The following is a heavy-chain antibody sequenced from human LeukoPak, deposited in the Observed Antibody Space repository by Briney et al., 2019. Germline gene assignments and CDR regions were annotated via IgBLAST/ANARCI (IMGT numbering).Heavy chain of an antibody. CDR1: GFTFTSYT. V-gene: IGHV3-23*01. Sequence: GGSLRLSCAASGFTFTSYTMTWVRQAPGKGLEWVSAMTGSGGSTFYADSVKDRFTISRDNSKNTVYLQMSSLRAEDTAVYYCAKEPRYCGTGCYFLVDSWGQGTLVTVSS. J-gene: IGHJ4*02. CDR2: MTGSGGST. D-gene: IGHD2-21*02. CDR3: AKEPRYCGTGCYFLVDS.